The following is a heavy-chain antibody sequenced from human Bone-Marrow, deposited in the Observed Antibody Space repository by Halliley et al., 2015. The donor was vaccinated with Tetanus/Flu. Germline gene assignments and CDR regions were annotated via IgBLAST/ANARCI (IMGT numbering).Heavy chain of an antibody. D-gene: IGHD7-27*01. CDR3: ARGGTVTGETVVYY. V-gene: IGHV3-33*01. Sequence: AFIWYEGSHKYYADSVKGRFTIPRDNSENPLSLQMNSLRAEDPVFYYCARGGTVTGETVVYYWGQGTLVTVSS. J-gene: IGHJ4*02. CDR2: IWYEGSHK.